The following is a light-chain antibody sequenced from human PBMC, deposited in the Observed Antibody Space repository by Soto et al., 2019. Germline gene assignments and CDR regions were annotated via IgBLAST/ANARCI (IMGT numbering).Light chain of an antibody. CDR3: QQYGSSPTWT. CDR1: QSVSSSY. Sequence: EIVLTQSPGTLSLSPGERATLSCRASQSVSSSYLAWYQQKPGQAPRLLIYGASSSATGIPDRFSGSGSGTDFTLTISRLDPEDFAVYYCQQYGSSPTWTFGQGTKVEIK. CDR2: GAS. J-gene: IGKJ1*01. V-gene: IGKV3-20*01.